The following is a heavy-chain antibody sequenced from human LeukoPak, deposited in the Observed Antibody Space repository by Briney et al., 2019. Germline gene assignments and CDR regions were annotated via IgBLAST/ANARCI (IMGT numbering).Heavy chain of an antibody. CDR1: GGSISSGSYY. J-gene: IGHJ4*02. CDR2: IYTSGST. V-gene: IGHV4-61*02. CDR3: ARGSDRLEWLPPFDY. D-gene: IGHD3-3*01. Sequence: PSETLSLTCTVSGGSISSGSYYWSWIRQPAGKGLEWIGRIYTSGSTNYNPSLKSRVTISVDTSKNQFSLKLSSVTAADTAVYYCARGSDRLEWLPPFDYWGQGTPVTVSS.